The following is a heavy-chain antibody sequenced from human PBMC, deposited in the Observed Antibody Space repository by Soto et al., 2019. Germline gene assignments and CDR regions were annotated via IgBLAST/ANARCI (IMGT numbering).Heavy chain of an antibody. CDR1: GFIFNNYA. CDR2: VSGRGGSA. D-gene: IGHD2-21*01. CDR3: VRRAGGAVVWYYDL. V-gene: IGHV3-23*01. Sequence: EVQLLESGGGLVQRGGSLRLSCAASGFIFNNYAMNWVRQAPGKGLEWVARVSGRGGSAYYADSVKGRLTISRDNSNNTLYLQMTNVRGEDTAVYYCVRRAGGAVVWYYDLWGRGTLVSVFS. J-gene: IGHJ2*01.